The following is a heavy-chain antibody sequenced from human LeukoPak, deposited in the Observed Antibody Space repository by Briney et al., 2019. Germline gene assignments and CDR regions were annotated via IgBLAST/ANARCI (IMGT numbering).Heavy chain of an antibody. CDR1: GGSFSGYY. Sequence: SETLSLTCAVYGGSFSGYYWSWIRQPPGKGLEWIGEINHSGSTYYNPSLKSRVTMSVDTSKNQFSLKLRSVTAADSAMYFCARAYDSSDYNDYSFDYWGQGTLVPVSS. CDR3: ARAYDSSDYNDYSFDY. J-gene: IGHJ4*02. D-gene: IGHD3-22*01. V-gene: IGHV4-34*01. CDR2: INHSGST.